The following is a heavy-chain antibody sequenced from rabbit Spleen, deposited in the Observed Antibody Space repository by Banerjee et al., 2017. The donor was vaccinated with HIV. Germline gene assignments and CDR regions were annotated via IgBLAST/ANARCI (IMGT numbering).Heavy chain of an antibody. J-gene: IGHJ4*01. CDR1: GFSFGDRDV. CDR2: INAATGKP. CDR3: ARDLVGVIGWNFYL. Sequence: QQRLVESGGGLVKPGASLTLTCKASGFSFGDRDVMCWVRQAPGKGLEWIACINAATGKPVYATWAKGRFSISRTSSTTVTLRMTSLTAADRAAYFCARDLVGVIGWNFYLWGPGTLVTVS. V-gene: IGHV1S45*01. D-gene: IGHD1-1*01.